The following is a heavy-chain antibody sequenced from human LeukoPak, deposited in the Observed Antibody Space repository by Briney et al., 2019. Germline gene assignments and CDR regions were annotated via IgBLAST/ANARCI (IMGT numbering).Heavy chain of an antibody. J-gene: IGHJ5*02. CDR2: IVPIFGTA. V-gene: IGHV1-69*13. Sequence: GASVKVSCKASGGTFSSYAISWVRQAPGQGLEWMGGIVPIFGTANYAQKFQGRVTITADESTSTAYMELSSLRSEDTAVYYCARDRERWFDPWGQGTLVTVSS. CDR1: GGTFSSYA. CDR3: ARDRERWFDP.